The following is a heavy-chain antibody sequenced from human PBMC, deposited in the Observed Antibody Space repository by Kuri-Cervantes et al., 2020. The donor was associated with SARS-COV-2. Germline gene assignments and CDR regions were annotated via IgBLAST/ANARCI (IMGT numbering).Heavy chain of an antibody. V-gene: IGHV3-48*01. CDR3: VELGMGPVDY. CDR1: GFTFSSYS. CDR2: ISSSSSTI. Sequence: GESLKISCAASGFTFSSYSMNWVRQAPGKGLEWVSYISSSSSTIYYADSVKGRFTISRDNAKNSLYLQMNSLRAEDTAVYYSVELGMGPVDYWGQGTLVTVSS. J-gene: IGHJ4*02. D-gene: IGHD7-27*01.